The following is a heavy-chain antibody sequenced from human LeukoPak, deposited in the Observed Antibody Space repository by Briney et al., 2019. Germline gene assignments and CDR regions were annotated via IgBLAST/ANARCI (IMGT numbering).Heavy chain of an antibody. CDR3: ARQGGSYTIDY. V-gene: IGHV3-7*01. J-gene: IGHJ4*02. CDR2: IKHDGSDK. Sequence: PGGSLRLSCVASGFAFGDYWMSWVRQAPGKGLEWVANIKHDGSDKYYVDSVKGRFTFSRDNAKNSLYLQMNSLRAEDTAVYYCARQGGSYTIDYWGQGTLVTVSS. CDR1: GFAFGDYW. D-gene: IGHD1-26*01.